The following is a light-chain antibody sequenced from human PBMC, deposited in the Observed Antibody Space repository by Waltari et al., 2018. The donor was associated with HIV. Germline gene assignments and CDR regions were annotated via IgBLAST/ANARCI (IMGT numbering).Light chain of an antibody. J-gene: IGLJ2*01. CDR3: CSYAGSSTFV. CDR2: DVT. CDR1: SSDVGNYNY. Sequence: QSALTQPASVSGSPGQSITISCTGTSSDVGNYNYVSWYQQHPGKAPKLMGYDVTKRPSGVSNRFSGSKSGNTASLTISGLQAEDEADYYCCSYAGSSTFVFGGGTKLTVL. V-gene: IGLV2-23*02.